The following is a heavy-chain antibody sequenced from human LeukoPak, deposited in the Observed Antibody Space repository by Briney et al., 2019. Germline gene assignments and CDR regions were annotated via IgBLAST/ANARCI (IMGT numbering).Heavy chain of an antibody. CDR1: GFTFSSYW. Sequence: PGGSLRLSCAASGFTFSSYWMHWVRQAPGKGLEWVSVIYSGGSTYYADSVKGRFTISRDNSKNTLYLQMNSLRAEDTAVYYCAYGSGSYFDYWGQGTLVTVSS. D-gene: IGHD3-10*01. CDR3: AYGSGSYFDY. J-gene: IGHJ4*02. V-gene: IGHV3-53*01. CDR2: IYSGGST.